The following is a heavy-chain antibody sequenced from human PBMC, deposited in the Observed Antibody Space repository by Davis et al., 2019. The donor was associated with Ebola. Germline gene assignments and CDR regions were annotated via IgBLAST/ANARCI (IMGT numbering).Heavy chain of an antibody. CDR1: GFTFSNYD. D-gene: IGHD3-16*02. V-gene: IGHV3-13*05. Sequence: GESLKISCAASGFTFSNYDMHWVRQATGKGLEWVSAIGTAGDPYYPGSVKGRFTISRENAKNSLYLQMNSLRAGDTAVYYCARGGYYVWGNYRMYYFDYWGQGTLVTVSS. J-gene: IGHJ4*02. CDR2: IGTAGDP. CDR3: ARGGYYVWGNYRMYYFDY.